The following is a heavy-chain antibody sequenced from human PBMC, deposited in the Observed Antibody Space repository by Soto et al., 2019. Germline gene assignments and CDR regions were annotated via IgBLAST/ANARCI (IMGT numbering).Heavy chain of an antibody. CDR3: ARKPTITIFGVARLGVSEYYYMDV. D-gene: IGHD3-3*01. CDR1: GFTFSSYS. V-gene: IGHV3-48*01. Sequence: GGSLRLSCAASGFTFSSYSMNWVRQAPGKGLEWVSYISSSSSTIYYADSVKGRFTISRDNAKNSLYLQMNSLRAEDTAVYYCARKPTITIFGVARLGVSEYYYMDVWGKGTTVTVSS. CDR2: ISSSSSTI. J-gene: IGHJ6*03.